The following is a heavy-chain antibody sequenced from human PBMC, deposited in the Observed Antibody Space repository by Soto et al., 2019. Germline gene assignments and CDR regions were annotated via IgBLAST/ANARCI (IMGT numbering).Heavy chain of an antibody. CDR3: AGYRAWERPIDY. Sequence: EVQLLESGGGLVQPGGSLRLSCAASGFTFSSYAMSWVRQAPGKGLEWVSAIRGSGGSTYYADFVKGRFTISRDNSKNTLYQQMNSLRAEDTAVYYCAGYRAWERPIDYWGQGTLGTVSS. CDR1: GFTFSSYA. J-gene: IGHJ4*02. D-gene: IGHD1-26*01. V-gene: IGHV3-23*01. CDR2: IRGSGGST.